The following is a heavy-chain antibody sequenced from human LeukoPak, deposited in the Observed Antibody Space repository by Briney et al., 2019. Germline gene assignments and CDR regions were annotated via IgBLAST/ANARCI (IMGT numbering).Heavy chain of an antibody. D-gene: IGHD1-26*01. J-gene: IGHJ4*02. CDR1: GGSISSYY. CDR3: ARMVGATPPSFDY. CDR2: IYYSGST. V-gene: IGHV4-59*01. Sequence: SETLSLTCTVSGGSISSYYWSWIQQPPGKGLEWIGYIYYSGSTNYNPSPKSRVTISVDTSKNQFSLKLSSVTAADTAVYYCARMVGATPPSFDYWGQGTLVTVSS.